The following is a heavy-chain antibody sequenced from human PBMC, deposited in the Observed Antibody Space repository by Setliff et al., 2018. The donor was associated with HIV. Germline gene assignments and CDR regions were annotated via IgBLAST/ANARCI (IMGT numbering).Heavy chain of an antibody. D-gene: IGHD1-1*01. J-gene: IGHJ4*02. Sequence: PSETLSLTCTVSGGSISSYYWSWIRQPPGKGLEWIGYIYYSGSTNYNPSLNSRVTISVDTSKNQFSLKLTSVTAADTAVYYCAGAGSGTRAPPRYWGQGTLVTVSS. CDR3: AGAGSGTRAPPRY. V-gene: IGHV4-59*01. CDR1: GGSISSYY. CDR2: IYYSGST.